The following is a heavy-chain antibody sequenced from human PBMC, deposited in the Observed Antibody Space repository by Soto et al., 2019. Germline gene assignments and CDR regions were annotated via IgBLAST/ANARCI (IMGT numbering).Heavy chain of an antibody. CDR2: ISYDGSNK. Sequence: QVQLVESGGGVVQPGRSLRLSCAASGFTFSSYGMHWVRQAPGKGLEWVAVISYDGSNKYYEDSVEGRFTISRDNSKNTLYLQMSSLRAEDTAVCYCEKGDGMHVRGQGTTVTVSS. CDR3: EKGDGMHV. CDR1: GFTFSSYG. V-gene: IGHV3-30*18. J-gene: IGHJ6*02.